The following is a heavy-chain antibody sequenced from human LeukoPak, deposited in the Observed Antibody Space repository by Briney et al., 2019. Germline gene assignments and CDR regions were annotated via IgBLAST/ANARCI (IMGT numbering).Heavy chain of an antibody. CDR2: IYYSGSI. CDR1: VGSVSSGSYF. V-gene: IGHV4-61*01. J-gene: IGHJ4*02. CDR3: EREYPRYCSGSIDY. D-gene: IGHD3-10*01. Sequence: PSETLSLTCSVSVGSVSSGSYFWSWIRQPPGEGLEWIGYIYYSGSINYNPSLKSRLTISVDTSKNQFSLKLSSVTAADTAVYYCEREYPRYCSGSIDYWGQGTLVTVSS.